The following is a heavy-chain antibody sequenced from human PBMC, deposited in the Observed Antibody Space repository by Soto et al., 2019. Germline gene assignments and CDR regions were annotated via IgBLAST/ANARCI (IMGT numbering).Heavy chain of an antibody. CDR1: GGSVTNSSYY. J-gene: IGHJ4*02. CDR2: VYHRGRS. V-gene: IGHV4-39*01. Sequence: SETLSLTCTVSGGSVTNSSYYWGWIRQSPGKGLEWIGSVYHRGRSYSKSSVKSRVTISVDTSKNRFSLSLNSVTASDTAVYFCVSQRTTVPTQAYFDYWGPGALVTVSS. D-gene: IGHD4-17*01. CDR3: VSQRTTVPTQAYFDY.